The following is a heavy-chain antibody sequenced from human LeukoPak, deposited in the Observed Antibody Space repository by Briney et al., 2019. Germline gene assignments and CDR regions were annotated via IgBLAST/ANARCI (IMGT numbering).Heavy chain of an antibody. D-gene: IGHD6-19*01. CDR1: GFTFSSYT. J-gene: IGHJ4*02. CDR3: ARDLAVAGQSPFDY. Sequence: GRSLRLSCAASGFTFSSYTMHWVRQAPGKGLEWVAAMSYDGSNKYYADSVKGRFTISRDNSKNTLYLQMNSLRAEDTAVYYCARDLAVAGQSPFDYWGQGTLVTVSS. V-gene: IGHV3-30-3*01. CDR2: MSYDGSNK.